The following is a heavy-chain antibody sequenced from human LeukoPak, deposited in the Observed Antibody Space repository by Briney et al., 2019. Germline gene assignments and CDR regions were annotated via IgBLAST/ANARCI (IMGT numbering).Heavy chain of an antibody. J-gene: IGHJ4*02. V-gene: IGHV3-21*01. CDR3: ARSLTTLTYEGY. D-gene: IGHD1-1*01. CDR1: GFTFSSYW. Sequence: KPGGSLRLSCAASGFTFSSYWMNWVRQAPGKGLEWVSSINSGSTYTYYTESVKGRFTVSRDNAKNSLFLQMNSLRAEDTAIYYCARSLTTLTYEGYWGQGTLVTVSS. CDR2: INSGSTYT.